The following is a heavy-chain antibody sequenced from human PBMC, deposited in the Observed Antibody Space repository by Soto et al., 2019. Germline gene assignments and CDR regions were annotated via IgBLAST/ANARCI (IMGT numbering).Heavy chain of an antibody. V-gene: IGHV5-51*01. CDR3: ARVSSEIPATQMLYFYX. CDR2: IYPGDSDT. CDR1: GYSFTSYW. Sequence: GEALKISWKGSGYSFTSYWIGWVRQMPGKGLELMGIIYPGDSDTRYSQSLQGQVTIPADKYIRTAYLQWSSLKASDTAMYYCARVSSEIPATQMLYFYXWGQGTPVPLSX. D-gene: IGHD2-8*01. J-gene: IGHJ4*02.